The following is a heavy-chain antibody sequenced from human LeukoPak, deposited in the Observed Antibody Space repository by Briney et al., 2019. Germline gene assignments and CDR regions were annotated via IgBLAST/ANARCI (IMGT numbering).Heavy chain of an antibody. Sequence: GGSLRLSCAASGFTFSSYTMSWVRQAPGKGLEWVSAISGSGGSTYYADSVKGRFTISRDNSKNTLYLQMNSLRAEDTAVYYCANDADLGIAVADFDYWGQRTLVTVSS. D-gene: IGHD6-19*01. CDR2: ISGSGGST. CDR1: GFTFSSYT. CDR3: ANDADLGIAVADFDY. V-gene: IGHV3-23*01. J-gene: IGHJ4*02.